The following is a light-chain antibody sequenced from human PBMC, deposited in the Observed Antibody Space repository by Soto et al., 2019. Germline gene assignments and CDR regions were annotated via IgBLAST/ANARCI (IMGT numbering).Light chain of an antibody. J-gene: IGKJ5*01. Sequence: EIVMTQSPSTLSVSPGAGATVSCRASQSVSSHLAWYQQKRGQAPRLLIYGASSRAAGIPDRFSGSWAGTDFTLTSSRVEPEDFAVYYCQHYGSSSTFGQGTRLDIK. CDR1: QSVSSH. CDR2: GAS. V-gene: IGKV3-20*01. CDR3: QHYGSSST.